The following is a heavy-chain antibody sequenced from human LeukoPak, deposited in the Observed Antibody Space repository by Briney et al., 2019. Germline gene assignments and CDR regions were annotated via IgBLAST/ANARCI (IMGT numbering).Heavy chain of an antibody. V-gene: IGHV3-23*01. D-gene: IGHD3-10*01. J-gene: IGHJ3*02. CDR2: ISGSGGVT. CDR3: AKSTHSYYPHTFDI. Sequence: GGSLRLSCAASIFTFSNYARSSVLQAPAECLEWVSSISGSGGVTYSADALRGRATISRDNSRNTLYLQLNSLRAEDTAVYYCAKSTHSYYPHTFDIWGQGKLVIVSS. CDR1: IFTFSNYA.